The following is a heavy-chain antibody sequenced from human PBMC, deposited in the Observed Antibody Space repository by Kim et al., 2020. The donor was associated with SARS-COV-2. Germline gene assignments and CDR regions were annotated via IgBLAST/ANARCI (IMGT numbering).Heavy chain of an antibody. CDR2: ISGSGGST. D-gene: IGHD4-17*01. J-gene: IGHJ5*02. CDR3: AKDLDAPYTATP. CDR1: GFTFSSYA. V-gene: IGHV3-23*01. Sequence: GGSLRLSCTASGFTFSSYAMSWVRQAPGKGLEWVSAISGSGGSTYYADSVKGRFTISRDNSKNTLYLQMNSLRAEDTAVYYCAKDLDAPYTATPWGQGTLVTVSS.